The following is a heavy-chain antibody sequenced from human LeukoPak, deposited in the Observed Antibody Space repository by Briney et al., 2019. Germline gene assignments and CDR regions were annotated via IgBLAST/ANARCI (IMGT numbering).Heavy chain of an antibody. D-gene: IGHD3-9*01. CDR3: ARNVLRYFDWLPRQDY. V-gene: IGHV1-18*01. Sequence: ASVKVSCKASGYTFTSYGISWVRQAPGQGLEWMGWISAYNGNTNYAQKLQGRVTMTTDTSTSTAYMELMSLRSDDTAVYYCARNVLRYFDWLPRQDYWGQGTLVTVSS. J-gene: IGHJ4*02. CDR1: GYTFTSYG. CDR2: ISAYNGNT.